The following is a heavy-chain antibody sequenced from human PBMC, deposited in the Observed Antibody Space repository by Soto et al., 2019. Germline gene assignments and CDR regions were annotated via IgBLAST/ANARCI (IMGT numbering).Heavy chain of an antibody. J-gene: IGHJ5*02. CDR2: IKSKTDGGTT. Sequence: GESLKISCAASGFTFSNAWMSWVRQAPGKGLEWVGRIKSKTDGGTTDYAAPVKGRFTISRDDSKNTLYLQMNSLKTEDTAVYYCTTDSTAPASGIWFDPWGQGTLVTVSS. CDR3: TTDSTAPASGIWFDP. V-gene: IGHV3-15*01. CDR1: GFTFSNAW. D-gene: IGHD4-17*01.